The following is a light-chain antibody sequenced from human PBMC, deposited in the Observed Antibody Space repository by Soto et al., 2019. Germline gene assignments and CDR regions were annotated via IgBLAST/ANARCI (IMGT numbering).Light chain of an antibody. CDR1: QSISNW. J-gene: IGKJ1*01. CDR3: QQYNSYST. Sequence: DTPMTQSPSTLSASVGDRVTITCRASQSISNWLAWYQQKPGKAPRVLIYDASSLVSGVPSRFNGSKSGTEFTLTISGLQPDDFATYYCQQYNSYSTFGQGTKVEF. CDR2: DAS. V-gene: IGKV1-5*01.